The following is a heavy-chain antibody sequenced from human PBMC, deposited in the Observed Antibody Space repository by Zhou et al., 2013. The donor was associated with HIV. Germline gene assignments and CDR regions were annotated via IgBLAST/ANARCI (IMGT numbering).Heavy chain of an antibody. CDR1: GGTFSSFS. CDR3: ARGEVETPLIWAY. D-gene: IGHD3-10*01. V-gene: IGHV1-69*04. J-gene: IGHJ4*02. CDR2: IVPILAKT. Sequence: QVQLVQSGAEVRKPGSSVKVSCKASGGTFSSFSISWVRQAPGQGFVWLGRIVPILAKTYYAEKFQDRVTITADTSTNTAYMELSSLRSDDTAVYYCARGEVETPLIWAYWGQGTLVTVSS.